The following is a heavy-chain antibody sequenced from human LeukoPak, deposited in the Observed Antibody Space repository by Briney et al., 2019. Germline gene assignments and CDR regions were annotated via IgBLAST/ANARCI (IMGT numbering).Heavy chain of an antibody. CDR3: ARHNTYYYDSSGYPLGWFDP. Sequence: PSETLSLTCTVSVGSISSSSYYWDWIRQPPGKGLEWIGSIYYSGGTYYNPSLKSRVTISVDTSKNQFSLKLSSVTAEDTAVYYCARHNTYYYDSSGYPLGWFDPWGQGTLVTVSS. CDR2: IYYSGGT. CDR1: VGSISSSSYY. D-gene: IGHD3-22*01. V-gene: IGHV4-39*01. J-gene: IGHJ5*02.